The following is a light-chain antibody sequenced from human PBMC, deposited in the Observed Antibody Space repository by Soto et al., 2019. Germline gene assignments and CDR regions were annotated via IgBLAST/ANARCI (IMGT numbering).Light chain of an antibody. J-gene: IGKJ4*01. V-gene: IGKV4-1*01. CDR3: QQSLSPVT. CDR2: WAS. CDR1: QSVLYSSNNKNY. Sequence: DIVMTQSPDSLAVSLGERATINCKSSQSVLYSSNNKNYLAWFQQKPGQPPKLLIYWASTRESGVPDRFSGSGSGTDFTLTISSLQAEDVDVYYGQQSLSPVTFGGGTKVEIK.